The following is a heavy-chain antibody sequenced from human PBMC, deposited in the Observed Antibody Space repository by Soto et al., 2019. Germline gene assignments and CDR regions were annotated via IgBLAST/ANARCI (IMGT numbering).Heavy chain of an antibody. J-gene: IGHJ5*02. Sequence: QVQLVQSGAEVKKPGSSVKVSCKASGGTFSSYTISWVRQAPGQGLEWMGRIIPILGIANYAQKFQGRVPITAAKSTSTAYMELSSLRSEDTAVYYWARDLGVRVDPWGQGTLVTVSS. CDR2: IIPILGIA. CDR1: GGTFSSYT. CDR3: ARDLGVRVDP. D-gene: IGHD3-10*01. V-gene: IGHV1-69*08.